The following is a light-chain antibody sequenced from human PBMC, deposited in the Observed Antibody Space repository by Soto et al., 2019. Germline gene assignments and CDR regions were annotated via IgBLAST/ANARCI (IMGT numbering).Light chain of an antibody. CDR2: GAS. V-gene: IGKV3-15*01. J-gene: IGKJ2*01. CDR1: QSVSSD. Sequence: EIVMTQSTATLSVSPGDRATLYCRASQSVSSDLAWYQQKPGQAPRLLIYGASTRATGIPTRFSGSGSGTEFNLTISSLQSEDFEVYYCQKYNNWLPYTFGQGTKLEIK. CDR3: QKYNNWLPYT.